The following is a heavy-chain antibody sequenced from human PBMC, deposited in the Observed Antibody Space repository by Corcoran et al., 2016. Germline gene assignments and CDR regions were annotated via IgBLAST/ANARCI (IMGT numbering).Heavy chain of an antibody. CDR3: APLRVGY. V-gene: IGHV3-74*01. J-gene: IGHJ4*02. CDR2: INTDGSIT. Sequence: EVQLVESGGGLVQPGGSLRLSCVVSGFTFSSYWIHWVRQAPGKGLVWVSRINTDGSITDYADSVKGRFTISRDNAKNTLYLQMNSLRVEDTAVYYCAPLRVGYWGQGALVTVSS. CDR1: GFTFSSYW.